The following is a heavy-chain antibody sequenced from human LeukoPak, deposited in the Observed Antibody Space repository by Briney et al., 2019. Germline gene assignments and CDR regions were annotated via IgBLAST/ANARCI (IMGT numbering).Heavy chain of an antibody. V-gene: IGHV3-21*01. J-gene: IGHJ4*02. Sequence: GGSLRLSCAASGFTFSSYSMNWVRQAPGKGLESVSSISSSSSYIYYADSVKGRFTISRDNAKNSLYLQMNSLRAEDTAVYYCAREPGEGSGSYFDYWGQGTRVTVSS. CDR1: GFTFSSYS. CDR3: AREPGEGSGSYFDY. CDR2: ISSSSSYI. D-gene: IGHD1-26*01.